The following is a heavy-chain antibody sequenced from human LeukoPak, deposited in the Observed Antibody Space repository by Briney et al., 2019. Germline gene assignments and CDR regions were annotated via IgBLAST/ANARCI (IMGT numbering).Heavy chain of an antibody. Sequence: GGSLRLSCAASGFTFSSYWMHWVRQAPGKGLVWVSRINSDGSSTRYADSVKGRFTISRDNAKNSLSLQMNSLRAEDTAVYYCARGRFNYDSSGYSSFYHWGQGTLVTVSS. D-gene: IGHD3-22*01. V-gene: IGHV3-74*01. J-gene: IGHJ4*02. CDR1: GFTFSSYW. CDR3: ARGRFNYDSSGYSSFYH. CDR2: INSDGSST.